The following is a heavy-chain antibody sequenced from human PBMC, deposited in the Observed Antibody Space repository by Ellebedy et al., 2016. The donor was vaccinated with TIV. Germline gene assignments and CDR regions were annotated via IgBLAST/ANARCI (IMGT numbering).Heavy chain of an antibody. CDR2: IYTSGST. CDR3: ARGVRVAYYYYGMDV. V-gene: IGHV4-61*08. Sequence: SETLSLTCTVSGGSISSGDYYWSWIRQPPGKGLEWIGFIYTSGSTNYNPSLKSRVTMSVDTSKNQFSLKLSSVTAADTAVYYCARGVRVAYYYYGMDVWGQGTTVTVSS. CDR1: GGSISSGDYY. J-gene: IGHJ6*02. D-gene: IGHD2-15*01.